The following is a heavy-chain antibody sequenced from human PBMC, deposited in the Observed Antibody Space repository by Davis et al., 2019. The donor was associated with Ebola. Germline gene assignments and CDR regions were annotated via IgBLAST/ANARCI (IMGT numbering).Heavy chain of an antibody. CDR3: ARVSGDIAAAGTYYGMDV. V-gene: IGHV4-39*07. CDR1: GGSITSSDYY. J-gene: IGHJ6*02. D-gene: IGHD6-13*01. Sequence: SETLSLTCSVSGGSITSSDYYWGWIRQSPGKGLEWIGTFYYSGMTFYNPSLKSRVTISVDTSKNQFSLKLSSVTAADTAVYYCARVSGDIAAAGTYYGMDVWGQGTTVTVSS. CDR2: FYYSGMT.